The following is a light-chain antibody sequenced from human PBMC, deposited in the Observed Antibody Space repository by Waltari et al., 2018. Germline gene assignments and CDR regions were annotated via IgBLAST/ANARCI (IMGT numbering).Light chain of an antibody. CDR1: SSDVGGSDF. CDR2: EST. J-gene: IGLJ3*02. CDR3: SSYAATYNLV. Sequence: QSALTQPPSASGSPGQSITIACTGTSSDVGGSDFFSWYQQYPGKAPKLIIYESTKRPSGVPDRFSGSKAGNAASLTVSGLQPEDEAEYFCSSYAATYNLVFGGGTKLTV. V-gene: IGLV2-8*01.